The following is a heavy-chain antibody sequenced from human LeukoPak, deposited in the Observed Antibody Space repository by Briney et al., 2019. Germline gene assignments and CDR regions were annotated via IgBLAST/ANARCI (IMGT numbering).Heavy chain of an antibody. CDR1: GFTLSNYW. Sequence: GGSVRLSCVASGFTLSNYWMHWVRQAPGKGLAWVSRINRDRSITNYADSVRGRFTISRDNARNTLDLQMNSLRAEDTALYYCVRDPFLSGDYWGLGTLVTVSS. CDR3: VRDPFLSGDY. V-gene: IGHV3-74*01. J-gene: IGHJ4*02. CDR2: INRDRSIT. D-gene: IGHD3-3*01.